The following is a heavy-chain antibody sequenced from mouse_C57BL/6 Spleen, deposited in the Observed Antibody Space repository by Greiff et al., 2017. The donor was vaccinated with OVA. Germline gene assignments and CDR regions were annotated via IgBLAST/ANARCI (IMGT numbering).Heavy chain of an antibody. Sequence: EVQRVESGGGLVQPGGSMKLSCAASGFTFSDAWMDWVRQSPEKGLEWVAEIRNKANNHATYYAESVKGRFTISRDDSKSSVYLQMNSLRAEDTGIYYCTKDYGSSHWYFDVWGTGTTVTVSS. CDR3: TKDYGSSHWYFDV. J-gene: IGHJ1*03. CDR2: IRNKANNHAT. CDR1: GFTFSDAW. D-gene: IGHD1-1*01. V-gene: IGHV6-6*01.